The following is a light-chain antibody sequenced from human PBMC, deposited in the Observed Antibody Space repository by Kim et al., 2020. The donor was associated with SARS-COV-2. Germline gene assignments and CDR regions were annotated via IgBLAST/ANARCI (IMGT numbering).Light chain of an antibody. Sequence: VLTQSPATLSLSPGERATLSCRASQSVSSYLAWYQQKLGQAPRLLIYDASNRATGIPARFSGSGSGTDFTLTISSLEPEDFAVYYCQQRSNWPITFGQGTRLEIK. CDR1: QSVSSY. J-gene: IGKJ5*01. CDR3: QQRSNWPIT. V-gene: IGKV3-11*01. CDR2: DAS.